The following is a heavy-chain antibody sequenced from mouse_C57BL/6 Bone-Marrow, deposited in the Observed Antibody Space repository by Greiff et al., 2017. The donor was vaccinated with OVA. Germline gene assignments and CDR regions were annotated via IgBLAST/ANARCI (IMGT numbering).Heavy chain of an antibody. V-gene: IGHV1-55*01. Sequence: VQLQQPGAELVKPGASVKMSCKASGYTFTSYWITWVKQRPGQGLEWIGDIYPGSGSTKYNEKFKSKATLTVDTSASTAYMQLSSLTSEDSAVYYCAIITTDYYAMDYWGQGTSVTVSS. CDR1: GYTFTSYW. J-gene: IGHJ4*01. CDR3: AIITTDYYAMDY. D-gene: IGHD1-1*01. CDR2: IYPGSGST.